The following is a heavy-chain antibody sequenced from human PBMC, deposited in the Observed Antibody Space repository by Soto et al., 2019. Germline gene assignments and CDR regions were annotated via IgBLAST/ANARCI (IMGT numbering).Heavy chain of an antibody. CDR1: GGSLNNYL. D-gene: IGHD4-4*01. CDR3: ARGGVDTVTFDY. V-gene: IGHV1-69*01. CDR2: IVPLSGAT. J-gene: IGHJ4*02. Sequence: QVQLVQSGAEMKKPGSSVKVSCKASGGSLNNYLITWVRQAPGQGLEWLGEIVPLSGATNSAQKFQGRVTITADESTKTAYMALTSLRPADTAMSFCARGGVDTVTFDYWGQGTLVTVSS.